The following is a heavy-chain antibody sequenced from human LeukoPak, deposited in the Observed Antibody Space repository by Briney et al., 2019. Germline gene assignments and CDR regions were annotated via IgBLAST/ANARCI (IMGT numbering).Heavy chain of an antibody. CDR1: GFTFSTCA. CDR2: ISGSGSKT. D-gene: IGHD5-18*01. CDR3: VKEPRGYSFSFDI. V-gene: IGHV3-23*01. Sequence: PGGSLRLSCAASGFTFSTCAINWVRQAPGKGLEWVSAISGSGSKTFYADSVKGRFTISRGNPKNTLYLQMNSLRPEDTAVYYCVKEPRGYSFSFDIWGQGTMVTVSS. J-gene: IGHJ3*02.